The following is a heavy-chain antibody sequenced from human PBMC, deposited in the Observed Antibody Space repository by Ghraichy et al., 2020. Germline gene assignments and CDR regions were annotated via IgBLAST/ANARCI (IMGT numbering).Heavy chain of an antibody. CDR3: AKVQCSSCANPPADDAFDI. Sequence: GESLNISCAASGFSFSAYSMHWVRQAPGKGLEYVSAISRDGSSTYYADSVKGRFIISRDNAKNTLFLQMGSLRVEDMAVYHCAKVQCSSCANPPADDAFDIWGKGTMVTVSS. CDR2: ISRDGSST. V-gene: IGHV3-64*02. J-gene: IGHJ3*02. CDR1: GFSFSAYS. D-gene: IGHD2-15*01.